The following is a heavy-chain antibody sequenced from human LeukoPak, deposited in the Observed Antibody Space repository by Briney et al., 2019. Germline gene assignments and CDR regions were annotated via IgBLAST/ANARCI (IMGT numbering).Heavy chain of an antibody. V-gene: IGHV3-30*04. CDR2: IFYDGRNE. D-gene: IGHD3-10*01. Sequence: PGGSLRLSCAASGFTFSSYAMHWVRQAPGKGLEWVAVIFYDGRNEYYADSVKGRFTISRDNSKNTLYLQMNSLRAEDTAVYYCARRLRWFGEDDGFDIWGQGTMVTVSS. CDR3: ARRLRWFGEDDGFDI. CDR1: GFTFSSYA. J-gene: IGHJ3*02.